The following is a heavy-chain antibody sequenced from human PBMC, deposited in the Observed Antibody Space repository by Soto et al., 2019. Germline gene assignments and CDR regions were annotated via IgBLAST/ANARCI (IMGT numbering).Heavy chain of an antibody. V-gene: IGHV3-30*18. D-gene: IGHD2-15*01. CDR1: GFTFSSYG. J-gene: IGHJ6*03. Sequence: PGGSLRLSCAASGFTFSSYGMHWVRQAPGKGLEWVAVISYDGSNKYYADSVKGRFTISRDNSENTLYLQMNSLRAEDTAVYYCPKDLIGGDCSGGSCYRGLGYYYMDVWGKGTTVTVSS. CDR3: PKDLIGGDCSGGSCYRGLGYYYMDV. CDR2: ISYDGSNK.